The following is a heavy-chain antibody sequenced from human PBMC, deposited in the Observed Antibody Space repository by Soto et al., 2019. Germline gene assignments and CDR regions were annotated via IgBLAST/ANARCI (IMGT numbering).Heavy chain of an antibody. CDR2: ISAYNGNT. J-gene: IGHJ6*03. CDR3: AREGIAARPGYYYYYMDV. V-gene: IGHV1-18*01. CDR1: GDSFASCG. Sequence: GTSVEVSCKACGDSFASCGSSWVRQANGQGLEWMGWISAYNGNTNYAQKLQGRVTMTTDTSTSTAYMELRSLRSDDTAVYYCAREGIAARPGYYYYYMDVWGKGTTVTVSS. D-gene: IGHD6-6*01.